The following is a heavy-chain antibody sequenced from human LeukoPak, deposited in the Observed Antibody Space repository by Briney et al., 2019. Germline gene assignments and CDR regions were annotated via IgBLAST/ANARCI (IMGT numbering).Heavy chain of an antibody. CDR3: VRASTSL. V-gene: IGHV3-48*03. J-gene: IGHJ4*02. CDR1: GFTFSSYE. Sequence: GGSLRLSCAASGFTFSSYEMNWVRQAPGRGLEWVSYISDSGTSIYYADSVKGRFTISGDNAKNSLYLQMNSLRAEDTAVYYCVRASTSLWGQGTLVTVSS. CDR2: ISDSGTSI.